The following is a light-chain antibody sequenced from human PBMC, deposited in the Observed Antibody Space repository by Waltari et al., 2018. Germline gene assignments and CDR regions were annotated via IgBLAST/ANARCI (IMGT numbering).Light chain of an antibody. CDR2: LGS. CDR1: QSLLHSNGYNY. V-gene: IGKV2-28*01. J-gene: IGKJ1*01. CDR3: MQSLQTLWT. Sequence: DIVVTQSPLSLPVTPGEPASISCRSSQSLLHSNGYNYLDWYLQKPGQSPQLLIYLGSNRASWVPDRFSGSGSGTDFTLKISRVEAEDVGVYYCMQSLQTLWTFGQGTKVEIK.